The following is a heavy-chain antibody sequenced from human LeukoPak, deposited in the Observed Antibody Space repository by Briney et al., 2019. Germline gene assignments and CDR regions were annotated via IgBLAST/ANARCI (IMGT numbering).Heavy chain of an antibody. D-gene: IGHD3-10*01. CDR1: GYIFTNFG. Sequence: ALVKVSCKASGYIFTNFGISWVRQAPGQGLEWMGWINPNSGGTNYAQKFQGRVTMTRDTSISTAYMELSRLRSDDTAVYYCARDRYYGSGSYADYWGQGTLVTVSS. CDR2: INPNSGGT. CDR3: ARDRYYGSGSYADY. V-gene: IGHV1-2*02. J-gene: IGHJ4*02.